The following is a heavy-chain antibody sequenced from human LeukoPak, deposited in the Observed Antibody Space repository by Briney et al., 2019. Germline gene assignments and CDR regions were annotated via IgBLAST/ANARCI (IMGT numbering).Heavy chain of an antibody. CDR1: GFTFSSYS. Sequence: GGSLRLSCAASGFTFSSYSMNWVRQAPGKGLEWVSSISSSSSYIYYADSVKGRFTISRDNSKNTLYLQMNSLRAEDTAVYYCARDRLTYDSSGYQGDWGQGTLVTVSS. D-gene: IGHD3-22*01. V-gene: IGHV3-21*01. CDR2: ISSSSSYI. J-gene: IGHJ4*02. CDR3: ARDRLTYDSSGYQGD.